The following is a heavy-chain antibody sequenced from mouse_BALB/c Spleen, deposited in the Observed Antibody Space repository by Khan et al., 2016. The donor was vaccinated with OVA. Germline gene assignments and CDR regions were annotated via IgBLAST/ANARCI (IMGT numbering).Heavy chain of an antibody. CDR1: GFTFSSYG. CDR2: INSNGGST. CDR3: ARMARTIN. V-gene: IGHV5-6-3*01. Sequence: VQLKESGGGLVQPGGSLKLSCAASGFTFSSYGMSWVHQTPDKRLELVATINSNGGSTYYPDSVKGRFTISRDNAKNTLYLQMSSLKSEDTAMYYCARMARTINWGQGTTLTVSS. J-gene: IGHJ2*01.